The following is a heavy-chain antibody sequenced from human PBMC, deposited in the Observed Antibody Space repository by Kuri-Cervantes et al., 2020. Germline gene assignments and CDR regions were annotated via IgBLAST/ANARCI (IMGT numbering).Heavy chain of an antibody. D-gene: IGHD6-13*01. CDR1: GFSFSTYW. CDR3: ARASGYSSSWPSKYYYYYGMDV. V-gene: IGHV3-7*01. CDR2: VKQDESEK. J-gene: IGHJ6*02. Sequence: GESLKISCAASGFSFSTYWMSWVRQAPGKGLEWVANVKQDESEKYYVDSVKGRFTISRDNAKNTLYLQMNSLRAEDTAVYYCARASGYSSSWPSKYYYYYGMDVWGQGTTVTVSS.